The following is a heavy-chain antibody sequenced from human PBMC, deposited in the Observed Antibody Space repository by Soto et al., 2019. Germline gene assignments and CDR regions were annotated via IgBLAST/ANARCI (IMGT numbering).Heavy chain of an antibody. CDR2: YSGST. CDR3: ATSTSGGGGRGY. J-gene: IGHJ4*02. D-gene: IGHD3-16*01. Sequence: QVQLQESGPGLVKPSETLSLTCTVSGASISRDHWNWIRQPPGKGLEWIGDYSGSTNYNPSLKSKVPLSVDTSKNHFPPKLSSVTAADTAVYFCATSTSGGGGRGYWGQGTLVTVSS. CDR1: GASISRDH. V-gene: IGHV4-59*08.